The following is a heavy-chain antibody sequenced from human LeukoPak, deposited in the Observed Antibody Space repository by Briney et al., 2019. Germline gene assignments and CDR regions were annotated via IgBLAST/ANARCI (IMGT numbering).Heavy chain of an antibody. V-gene: IGHV4-39*01. CDR1: GGSISTSSFY. CDR2: IYYSGSS. CDR3: ATQDAVVPTAAQRPLDY. Sequence: SETLSLTCIVSGGSISTSSFYWDWIRQPPGKGLEWIGSIYYSGSSYYNPSLKSRVTMSVDTSKNQFSLKLSSVTAADTAVYYCATQDAVVPTAAQRPLDYWGQGTLVTVSS. D-gene: IGHD2-2*01. J-gene: IGHJ4*02.